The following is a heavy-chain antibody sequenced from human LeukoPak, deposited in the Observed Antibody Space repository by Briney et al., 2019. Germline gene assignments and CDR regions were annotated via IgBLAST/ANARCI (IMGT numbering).Heavy chain of an antibody. Sequence: ASVKVSCKASGYTFTSYGISWVRQAPGQGLEWMGWISAYNGNTNYAQKLQGRVTMTTDTSTSTAYMELRSLRSDDTAVYYCARDREIYDFWSGYLEYFDYWGQGTLVTVSS. CDR2: ISAYNGNT. D-gene: IGHD3-3*01. CDR3: ARDREIYDFWSGYLEYFDY. V-gene: IGHV1-18*01. J-gene: IGHJ4*02. CDR1: GYTFTSYG.